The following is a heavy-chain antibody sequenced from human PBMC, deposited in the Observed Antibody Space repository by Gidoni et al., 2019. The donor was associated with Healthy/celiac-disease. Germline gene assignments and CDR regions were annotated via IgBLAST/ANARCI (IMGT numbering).Heavy chain of an antibody. D-gene: IGHD3-3*01. Sequence: QVQLVQSGAEVKKPGASVKVSCKASGYTFTGYYRHWVRQAPGQGLEWMGWINPNSGGTNYAQKFQGRVTMTRDTSISTAYMELSRLRSDDTAVYYCARRPKITIFGVDYYGMDVWGQGTTVTVSS. CDR1: GYTFTGYY. CDR3: ARRPKITIFGVDYYGMDV. J-gene: IGHJ6*02. CDR2: INPNSGGT. V-gene: IGHV1-2*02.